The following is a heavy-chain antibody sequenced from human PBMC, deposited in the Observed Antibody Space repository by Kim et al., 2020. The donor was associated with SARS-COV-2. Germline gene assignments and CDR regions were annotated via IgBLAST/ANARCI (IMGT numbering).Heavy chain of an antibody. J-gene: IGHJ4*02. Sequence: SETLSLTCTVSGGSISSSSYYWGWIRQPPGKGLEWIGSIYYSGSTHYNPSLKSRVTISVDTSKNQFSLKLSSVTAADTAVYYCASLTRSRLVFDYWGQVTLVTV. CDR3: ASLTRSRLVFDY. V-gene: IGHV4-39*01. CDR1: GGSISSSSYY. D-gene: IGHD5-12*01. CDR2: IYYSGST.